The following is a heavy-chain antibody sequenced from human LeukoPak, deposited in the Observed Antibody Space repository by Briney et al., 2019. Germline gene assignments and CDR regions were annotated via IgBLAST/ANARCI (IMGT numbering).Heavy chain of an antibody. CDR2: VSGSGGST. Sequence: GGSLRLSCAASGFTFSSYAMSWVRQAPGKGLEWVSAVSGSGGSTYCADSVKGRFTISRDNAKNSLYLQMNSLRAEDTALYYCARAGDITMIVLKRGAFDIWGQGTMVTVSS. CDR3: ARAGDITMIVLKRGAFDI. V-gene: IGHV3-23*01. D-gene: IGHD3-22*01. J-gene: IGHJ3*02. CDR1: GFTFSSYA.